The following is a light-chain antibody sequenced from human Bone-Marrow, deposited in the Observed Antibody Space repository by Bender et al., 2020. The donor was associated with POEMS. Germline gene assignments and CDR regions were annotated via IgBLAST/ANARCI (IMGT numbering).Light chain of an antibody. V-gene: IGLV2-11*01. CDR2: DVT. CDR1: SSDVGRFAY. J-gene: IGLJ3*02. CDR3: CSYRGADSPVV. Sequence: QSALTQPRSVSGSPGQSVTISCTGTSSDVGRFAYVSWYQHQAGKAPKLMIHDVTERPSGVPDRFSGSKSGNMASLTISGLQAEDEADYYCCSYRGADSPVVFGGGTKLTVL.